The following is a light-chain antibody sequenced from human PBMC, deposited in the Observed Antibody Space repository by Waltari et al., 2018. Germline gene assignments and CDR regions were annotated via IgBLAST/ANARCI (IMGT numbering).Light chain of an antibody. J-gene: IGLJ1*01. CDR1: SPNIGAGYD. CDR3: QSYDSSLSGSYV. Sequence: QSVLTQPPSVSGAPGQRVTISCTGSSPNIGAGYDVHWYQQLPGTAPKLLIYGNSKRPSGVPDRFSGSKSGTSASLAITGLQAEDEADYYCQSYDSSLSGSYVFGTGTKVTVL. CDR2: GNS. V-gene: IGLV1-40*01.